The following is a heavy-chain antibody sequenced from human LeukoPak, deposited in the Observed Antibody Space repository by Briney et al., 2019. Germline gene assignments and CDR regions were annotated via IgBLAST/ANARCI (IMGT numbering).Heavy chain of an antibody. CDR1: GFTFSSYE. CDR3: ARDGEAIAVAGLYYYYYYMDV. CDR2: ISSSGSTI. D-gene: IGHD6-19*01. V-gene: IGHV3-48*03. Sequence: GGSLRLSCAASGFTFSSYEMNWVRQAPGKWLEWVSYISSSGSTIYYADSVKGRFTISRDNAKNTLYLQMNSLRAEDTAVYYCARDGEAIAVAGLYYYYYYMDVWGKGTTVTVSS. J-gene: IGHJ6*03.